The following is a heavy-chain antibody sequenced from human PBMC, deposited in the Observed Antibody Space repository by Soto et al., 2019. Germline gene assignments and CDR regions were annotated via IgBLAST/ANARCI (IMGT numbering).Heavy chain of an antibody. D-gene: IGHD1-26*01. Sequence: SVKVSCKASGFTFTSSAMQWVRQARGQRLEWIGWIVVGSGNTNYAQKFQERVTITRDMSTSTAYMELSSLRSEDTAVYYCAAGVALRGSYLSYYYGMDVWGQGTTVTVSS. CDR2: IVVGSGNT. CDR3: AAGVALRGSYLSYYYGMDV. J-gene: IGHJ6*02. CDR1: GFTFTSSA. V-gene: IGHV1-58*02.